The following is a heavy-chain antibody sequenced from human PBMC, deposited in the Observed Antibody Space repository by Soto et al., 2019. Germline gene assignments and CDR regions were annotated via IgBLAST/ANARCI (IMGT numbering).Heavy chain of an antibody. Sequence: QVQLVESGGGVVQPGRSLRLSCAASGFTFSSYGMHWVRQAPGKGLEWVAVTWYDGSNKYYADSVKGRFTISRDNSKNTLYLQMNSLRAEDTAVYYCARDQVDTAMVGHSHPYYYYYYGMDVWGQGATVTVTS. J-gene: IGHJ6*02. D-gene: IGHD5-18*01. CDR1: GFTFSSYG. CDR3: ARDQVDTAMVGHSHPYYYYYYGMDV. V-gene: IGHV3-33*01. CDR2: TWYDGSNK.